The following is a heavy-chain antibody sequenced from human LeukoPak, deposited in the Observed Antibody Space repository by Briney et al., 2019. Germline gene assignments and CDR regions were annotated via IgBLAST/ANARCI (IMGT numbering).Heavy chain of an antibody. CDR3: ARDLDYYDNAFDI. D-gene: IGHD3-22*01. CDR2: IYTSGST. J-gene: IGHJ3*02. CDR1: GGSISSYY. Sequence: PSETLSLTCTVSGGSISSYYWSWIRQPAGKGLEWLGRIYTSGSTNYNPSLKSRVSMSVDTSKNQFSLKLSSVTAADTAVYYCARDLDYYDNAFDIWGQGTMVTVSS. V-gene: IGHV4-4*07.